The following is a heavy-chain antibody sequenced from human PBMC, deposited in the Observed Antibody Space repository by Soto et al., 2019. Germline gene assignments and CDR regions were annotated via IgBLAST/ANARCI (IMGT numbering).Heavy chain of an antibody. Sequence: QVQLVESGGGVVQPGTSLRLSCAASGFSFSSYAMHWVRQAPVRGLEWVAVISQDGSNDYYAHSVRGRFTISRDNSQNTLYLQTNSLRPEDTAVFYCARAPASSWHTFDYWGQGTLVTVSS. CDR3: ARAPASSWHTFDY. D-gene: IGHD6-13*01. V-gene: IGHV3-30-3*01. J-gene: IGHJ4*02. CDR2: ISQDGSND. CDR1: GFSFSSYA.